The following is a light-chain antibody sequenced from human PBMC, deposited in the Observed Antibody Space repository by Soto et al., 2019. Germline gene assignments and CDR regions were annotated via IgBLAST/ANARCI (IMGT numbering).Light chain of an antibody. J-gene: IGKJ1*01. V-gene: IGKV3-20*01. CDR2: GAS. CDR1: QSVSSSY. CDR3: QQYGSSRT. Sequence: EIVLTQSPGTLSLSPGERATLSCRASQSVSSSYLAWYQQKPGQAPRLLIYGASSRATGIPDRFSGSGSGTDFPLTISRLEPEDFAVYYCQQYGSSRTVGQGTKVEIK.